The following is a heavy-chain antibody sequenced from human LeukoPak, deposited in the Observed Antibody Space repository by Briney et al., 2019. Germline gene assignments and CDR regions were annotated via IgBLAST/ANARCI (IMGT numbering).Heavy chain of an antibody. V-gene: IGHV3-21*01. CDR1: GFTFSSYS. Sequence: GGSLRLSCAASGFTFSSYSMNWVRQAPGKGLEWVSSISSSSYIYYADSVKGRFTISRDNAKNSLYLQMNSLRAEDTAVYYCARDWSIYGYQNFDYWGQGTLVTVSS. J-gene: IGHJ4*02. CDR2: ISSSSYI. CDR3: ARDWSIYGYQNFDY. D-gene: IGHD5-18*01.